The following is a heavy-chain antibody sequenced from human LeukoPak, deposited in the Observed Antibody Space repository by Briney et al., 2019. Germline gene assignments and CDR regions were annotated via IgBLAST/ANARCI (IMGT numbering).Heavy chain of an antibody. Sequence: PSETLSLTCTVSGGSVSNSNYCWGWIRQPPGKQLEWIGSIDYSGSPLYNPSLKSRVTISVHTTNNQFSLKLSSVTAADTAVYYCARPLDCNYGGTAFDIWGQGTMVTVSS. D-gene: IGHD4-23*01. CDR3: ARPLDCNYGGTAFDI. CDR2: IDYSGSP. J-gene: IGHJ3*02. V-gene: IGHV4-39*01. CDR1: GGSVSNSNYC.